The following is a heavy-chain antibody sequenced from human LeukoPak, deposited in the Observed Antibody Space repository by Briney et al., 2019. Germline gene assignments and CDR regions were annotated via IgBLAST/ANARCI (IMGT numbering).Heavy chain of an antibody. CDR1: GYTFTSYD. J-gene: IGHJ1*01. D-gene: IGHD5-24*01. V-gene: IGHV1-8*01. CDR3: ARVGDGYTYRNRRGYFQH. Sequence: ASVKVSCKAPGYTFTSYDINWVRQATGQGLEWMGWMNPNSGNTGYAQKFQGRVTMTRNTSISTAYMELSSLRSEDTAVYYCARVGDGYTYRNRRGYFQHWGQGTLVTVSS. CDR2: MNPNSGNT.